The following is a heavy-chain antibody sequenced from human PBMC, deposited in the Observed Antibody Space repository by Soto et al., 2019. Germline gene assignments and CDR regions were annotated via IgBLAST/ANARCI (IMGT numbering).Heavy chain of an antibody. Sequence: QMQLVQSGAEVKKTGSTVTVSCKALGNTFTYRYLHCVRQAPGQALEWMGWITPFSGDVHYAQKFQERATITRDRSINTAYMRMCSLRSEDTAMYYCASGGAGSGPFTWELPDHWGQGTLVTVSS. V-gene: IGHV1-45*02. CDR3: ASGGAGSGPFTWELPDH. J-gene: IGHJ4*02. CDR1: GNTFTYRY. D-gene: IGHD1-26*01. CDR2: ITPFSGDV.